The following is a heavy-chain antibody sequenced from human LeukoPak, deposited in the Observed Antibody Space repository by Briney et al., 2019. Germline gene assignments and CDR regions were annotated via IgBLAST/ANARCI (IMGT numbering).Heavy chain of an antibody. V-gene: IGHV1-8*03. Sequence: ASVNVSCKAFGYTFTSYDINWVRQATGQGLEWMGWMNPNSGNTGYAQRFQGRVTITRNTSISTAYMELSSLRSEDTAVYYCARAGGYCGRISCPYYFDYWGQGSLVAVSS. J-gene: IGHJ4*02. CDR2: MNPNSGNT. CDR1: GYTFTSYD. CDR3: ARAGGYCGRISCPYYFDY. D-gene: IGHD2-15*01.